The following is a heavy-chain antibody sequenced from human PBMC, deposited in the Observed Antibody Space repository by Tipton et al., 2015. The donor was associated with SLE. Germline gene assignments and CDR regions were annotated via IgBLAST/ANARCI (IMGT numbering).Heavy chain of an antibody. CDR1: GGSISSYY. Sequence: TLSLTCTVSGGSISSYYWSWIRQPPGKGLEWIGHIYYTGSTNYNPSLKSRVTMSVDTSENQFALTLKSVAAADTAVYFCARDMSGYYHFDSWGQGTLVTVSS. D-gene: IGHD3-3*01. CDR3: ARDMSGYYHFDS. J-gene: IGHJ4*02. V-gene: IGHV4-59*01. CDR2: IYYTGST.